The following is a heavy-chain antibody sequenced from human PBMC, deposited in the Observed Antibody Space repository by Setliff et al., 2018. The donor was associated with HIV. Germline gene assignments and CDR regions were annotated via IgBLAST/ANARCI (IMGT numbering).Heavy chain of an antibody. J-gene: IGHJ3*02. V-gene: IGHV4-4*07. CDR2: IYTSGST. CDR1: GGSISSYY. D-gene: IGHD3-16*02. CDR3: ARDSRLSYRKIHDAFDI. Sequence: SETLSLTCTVSGGSISSYYWSWIRQPAGKGLEWIGRIYTSGSTNYNPSLKSRVTTSVDTSKNQFSLKLSSVTAADTAVYYCARDSRLSYRKIHDAFDIWGQGTMVTVSS.